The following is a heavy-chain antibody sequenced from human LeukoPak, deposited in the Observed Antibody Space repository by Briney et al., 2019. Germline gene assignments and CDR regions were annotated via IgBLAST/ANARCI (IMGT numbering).Heavy chain of an antibody. V-gene: IGHV3-33*01. CDR3: ARAVGPFDY. J-gene: IGHJ4*02. D-gene: IGHD3-16*01. Sequence: GGSLRLSCATSGFTFSTYGIHWVRQAPGKGLEWVAAIWPDGSYKYYADSVKGRFTISRDNSKNTVYLQMNTMRDEDTAVYYCARAVGPFDYWGQGTLVTVSS. CDR2: IWPDGSYK. CDR1: GFTFSTYG.